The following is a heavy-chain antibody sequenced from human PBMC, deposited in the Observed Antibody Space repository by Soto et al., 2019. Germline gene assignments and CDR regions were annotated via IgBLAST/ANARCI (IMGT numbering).Heavy chain of an antibody. CDR1: GFTFSSYG. D-gene: IGHD1-7*01. V-gene: IGHV3-33*01. CDR3: ARDRNYGPLDY. CDR2: IWYDGSNK. Sequence: GGSLRLSCAASGFTFSSYGMHWVRQAPGKGLEWVAVIWYDGSNKYYADSVKGRFTISRDNSKNTLYLQMNSLTAEDTAVYYCARDRNYGPLDYWGQGTLVTVSS. J-gene: IGHJ4*02.